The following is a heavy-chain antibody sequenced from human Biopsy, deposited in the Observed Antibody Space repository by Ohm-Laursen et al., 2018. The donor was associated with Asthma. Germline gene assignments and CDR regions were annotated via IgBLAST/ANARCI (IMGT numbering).Heavy chain of an antibody. J-gene: IGHJ3*02. CDR2: ISKDASTQ. Sequence: SLRLSCTASGFSFSNFAIHWVRQAPGKGLEWVGVISKDASTQDYADSVKGRFTMARDNSKNTLDLQMNSLREEDTAVYYCVRAGTDDAFDIWGQGTVVSVSS. CDR3: VRAGTDDAFDI. V-gene: IGHV3-30*01. CDR1: GFSFSNFA. D-gene: IGHD1-1*01.